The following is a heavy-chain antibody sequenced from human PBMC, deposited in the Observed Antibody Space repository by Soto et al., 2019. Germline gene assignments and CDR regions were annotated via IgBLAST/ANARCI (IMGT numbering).Heavy chain of an antibody. CDR1: GGSISSGDYY. Sequence: SETLSLTCTVSGGSISSGDYYWSWIRQPPGKGLEWIGCVSYTGTTYYSPSLKSRVITSIDTSRNQFSLKLASVTAADTAVYYCARHLDYWGQGTLVTAPQ. CDR3: ARHLDY. CDR2: VSYTGTT. J-gene: IGHJ4*02. V-gene: IGHV4-39*01.